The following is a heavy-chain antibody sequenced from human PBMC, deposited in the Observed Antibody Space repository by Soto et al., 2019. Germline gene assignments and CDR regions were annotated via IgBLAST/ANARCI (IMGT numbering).Heavy chain of an antibody. D-gene: IGHD6-13*01. CDR1: GGPFTSAP. Sequence: QVHLVQSGAEVRKPGSSVNFSGKAPGGPFTSAPIRWFRKAPGHTLGWLGGIIPLLGSGNAADRLKARVTVSADESASTVYLELRSLRSEDTAKYYCARTIWGEAAAIPRPFDVWGQGTMVSVSS. J-gene: IGHJ3*01. V-gene: IGHV1-69*01. CDR2: IIPLLGSG. CDR3: ARTIWGEAAAIPRPFDV.